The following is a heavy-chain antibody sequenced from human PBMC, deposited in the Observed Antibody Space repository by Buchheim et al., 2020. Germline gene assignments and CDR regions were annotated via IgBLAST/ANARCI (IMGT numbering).Heavy chain of an antibody. CDR3: GKESLSRGWYTIEH. Sequence: DVQLVESGGGLVQPEGSLRLSCAASGFSLTTYGMSWVRQAPGKGLEWVSAIHGDATYYAGSVKGRFTTSIDRSQHTVYLQVNSLRADDTAVYYCGKESLSRGWYTIEHWGQGTL. J-gene: IGHJ4*02. CDR2: IHGDAT. D-gene: IGHD6-19*01. V-gene: IGHV3-23*03. CDR1: GFSLTTYG.